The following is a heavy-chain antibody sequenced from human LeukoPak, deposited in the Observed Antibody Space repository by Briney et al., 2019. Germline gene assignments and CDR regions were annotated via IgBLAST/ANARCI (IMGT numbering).Heavy chain of an antibody. V-gene: IGHV1-8*01. J-gene: IGHJ4*02. CDR1: GYTFTSFD. D-gene: IGHD1-1*01. CDR2: MNYNSGNT. Sequence: GASVKVSCKASGYTFTSFDINWVRQATGQGLEWMGWMNYNSGNTGYAQKFQGRVTMTRNTSISTAYMELSSLRSEDTAVYYCARAQYNWNDVGDYWGQGTLVTVSS. CDR3: ARAQYNWNDVGDY.